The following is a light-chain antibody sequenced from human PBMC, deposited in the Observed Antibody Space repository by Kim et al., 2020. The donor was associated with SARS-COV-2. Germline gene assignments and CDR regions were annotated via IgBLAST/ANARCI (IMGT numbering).Light chain of an antibody. J-gene: IGKJ1*01. CDR3: QQYHTYSWT. CDR1: QSVFSG. V-gene: IGKV1-5*01. CDR2: EAS. Sequence: DIQMTQSPSTLSASVRDRVTITCRASQSVFSGLAWYQQKPGKAPKLLIYEASTLESGVPSRFSGSGSATEFTLTISSLQPDDFATYYCQQYHTYSWTFGQGTKVDIK.